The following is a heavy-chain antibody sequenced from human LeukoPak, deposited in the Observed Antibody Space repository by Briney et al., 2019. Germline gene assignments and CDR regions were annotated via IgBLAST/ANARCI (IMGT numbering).Heavy chain of an antibody. CDR2: ISSSGNNI. J-gene: IGHJ4*02. V-gene: IGHV3-11*04. CDR1: GFTFSDYY. CDR3: ARARYYYDSSGYAFDY. Sequence: GGSLRLSCAASGFTFSDYYMSWIRQAPGKGLEWVSYISSSGNNIYYADSVKGRFTVSRDNAKNSLYLQVNSLRAEDTAVYYCARARYYYDSSGYAFDYWGQGTLVTVSS. D-gene: IGHD3-22*01.